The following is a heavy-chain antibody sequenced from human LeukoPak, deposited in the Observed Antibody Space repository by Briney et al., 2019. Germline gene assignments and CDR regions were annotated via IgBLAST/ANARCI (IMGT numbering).Heavy chain of an antibody. J-gene: IGHJ4*02. V-gene: IGHV1-18*04. Sequence: ASVTVSCKASGYTFTSYGISWVRQAPGQGLEWMGWISAYNGNTNYAQKLQGRVTMTTDTSTSTAYMELRSLRSDDTAVYYCARDFGYYYGSGKDYWGQGTLVTVSS. D-gene: IGHD3-10*01. CDR2: ISAYNGNT. CDR1: GYTFTSYG. CDR3: ARDFGYYYGSGKDY.